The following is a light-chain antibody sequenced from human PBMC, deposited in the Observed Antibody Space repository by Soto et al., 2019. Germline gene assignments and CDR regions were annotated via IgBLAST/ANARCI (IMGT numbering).Light chain of an antibody. CDR1: SSDVGSYKF. CDR3: CSYAGSSTLV. J-gene: IGLJ2*01. V-gene: IGLV2-23*01. Sequence: QYALTQPASVSGSPGQSITISCTGTSSDVGSYKFVSWYQQHPVKAPKLMIYEGSKRPSGVSNRFSGSKSGNTASLTISGLQAEDEADYYCCSYAGSSTLVFGGGTQLTVL. CDR2: EGS.